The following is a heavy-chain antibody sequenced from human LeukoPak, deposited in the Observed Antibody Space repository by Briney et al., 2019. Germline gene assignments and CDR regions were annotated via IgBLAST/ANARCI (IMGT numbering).Heavy chain of an antibody. CDR2: INPSGGST. CDR1: GYTFTSYY. CDR3: ARGYDVFGELFAFDI. Sequence: ASVTVSCKASGYTFTSYYIHWVRQAPGQGLEWMGIINPSGGSTSYAQKFQGRATMTRDRSTSTVYMELSSLRSEDTAVYYCARGYDVFGELFAFDIWGQGTMVTVSS. V-gene: IGHV1-46*01. D-gene: IGHD3-10*01. J-gene: IGHJ3*02.